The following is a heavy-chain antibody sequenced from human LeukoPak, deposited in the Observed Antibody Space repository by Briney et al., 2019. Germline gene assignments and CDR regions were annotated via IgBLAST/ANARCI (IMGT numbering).Heavy chain of an antibody. J-gene: IGHJ4*02. CDR1: GFTISSYW. D-gene: IGHD1-26*01. V-gene: IGHV3-7*01. CDR2: IKRDGSEK. CDR3: VRDDGATKPC. Sequence: GGSLRLSCAASGFTISSYWMGWVRQAPGKGLEWVANIKRDGSEKYYVDSVKGRFTISRDNAKNSLYLQMNSLRVEDTAVYYCVRDDGATKPCWGQGTLVTVSS.